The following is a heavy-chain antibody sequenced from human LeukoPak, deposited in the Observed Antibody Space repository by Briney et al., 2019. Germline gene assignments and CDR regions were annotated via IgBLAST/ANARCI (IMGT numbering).Heavy chain of an antibody. CDR2: SDPEDGEK. D-gene: IGHD3-22*01. V-gene: IGHV1-24*01. CDR3: ATAAEIYYYDTGGI. J-gene: IGHJ3*02. Sequence: ASVKVSCKVSGYTLTELSMHWVRQAPGKGLEWMGGSDPEDGEKIYAQKFQGRVSMTEDTSSDTTYMELSSLRSEDTAVYYCATAAEIYYYDTGGIWGQGTMVTVSS. CDR1: GYTLTELS.